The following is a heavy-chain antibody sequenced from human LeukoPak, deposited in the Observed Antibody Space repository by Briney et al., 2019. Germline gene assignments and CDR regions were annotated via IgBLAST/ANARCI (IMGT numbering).Heavy chain of an antibody. Sequence: PSQTLSLTCTVPGGSLSSGSYDCSWIRQPAGKGLEGIGRIYTSGSTNYNPSLKSRVTISVDTSKNQFSLKLSSVTAADTAVYYCARDGPGRSVYFDYWGQGTLVTVSS. CDR1: GGSLSSGSYD. D-gene: IGHD1-26*01. J-gene: IGHJ4*02. V-gene: IGHV4-61*02. CDR3: ARDGPGRSVYFDY. CDR2: IYTSGST.